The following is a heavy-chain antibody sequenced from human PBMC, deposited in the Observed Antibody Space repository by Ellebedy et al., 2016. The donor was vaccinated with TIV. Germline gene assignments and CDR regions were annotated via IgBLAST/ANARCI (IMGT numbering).Heavy chain of an antibody. D-gene: IGHD4-17*01. CDR2: IKQDGSEE. Sequence: GESLKISCAASEFSISRFWMNWVRQAPGKGLEWVASIKQDGSEEYYVDPTKGRFTISRDNAQQSLYLQMNSLRVEDTAVYYCTREPATTVTPWWYVDLWGRGTLVTVSS. CDR1: EFSISRFW. CDR3: TREPATTVTPWWYVDL. V-gene: IGHV3-7*01. J-gene: IGHJ2*01.